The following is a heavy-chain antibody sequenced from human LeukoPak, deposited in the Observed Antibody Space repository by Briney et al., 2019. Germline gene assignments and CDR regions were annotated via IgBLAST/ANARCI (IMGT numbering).Heavy chain of an antibody. CDR3: AAGTLTGTTKY. D-gene: IGHD1-20*01. V-gene: IGHV1-58*02. CDR1: GFTFTSSA. J-gene: IGHJ4*02. CDR2: IVVGSGNT. Sequence: GASVKVSCKASGFTFTSSATQWVRQARGQRLEWIGWIVVGSGNTNYAQKFQERVTITRDMSTSTAYMELSSLRSEDTAVYYCAAGTLTGTTKYWGQGTLVTVSS.